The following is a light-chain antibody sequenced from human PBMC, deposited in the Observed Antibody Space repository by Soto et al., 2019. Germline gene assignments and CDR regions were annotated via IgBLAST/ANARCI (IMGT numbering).Light chain of an antibody. CDR2: DAS. V-gene: IGKV3-20*01. J-gene: IGKJ1*01. CDR3: QQYGSSPWT. Sequence: EIVLTQSPATLSLSPGERATLSCRASQSVRSFLAWYQQKLGQAPRLLIYDASSRATGIPARFSGSGSGTDFTLTISRLEPEDFAVYYCQQYGSSPWTFGQGTKVDIK. CDR1: QSVRSF.